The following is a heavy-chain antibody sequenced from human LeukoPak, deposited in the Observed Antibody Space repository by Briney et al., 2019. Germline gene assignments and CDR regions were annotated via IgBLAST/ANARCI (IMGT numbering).Heavy chain of an antibody. CDR3: ARDQEGYIWGSYRPYYFDY. CDR1: GFTFSSYS. D-gene: IGHD3-16*02. CDR2: ISSSSSYI. J-gene: IGHJ4*02. Sequence: GGSLRLSCAASGFTFSSYSMNWVRQAPGKGLEWVSSISSSSSYIYYADSVKGRFTISRDNAKNSLYLQMNSLRAEDTALYYCARDQEGYIWGSYRPYYFDYWGQGTLVTVSS. V-gene: IGHV3-21*01.